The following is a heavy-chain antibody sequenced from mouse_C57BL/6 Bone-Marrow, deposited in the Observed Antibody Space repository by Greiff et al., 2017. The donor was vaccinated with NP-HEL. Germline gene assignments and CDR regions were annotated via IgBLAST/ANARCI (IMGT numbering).Heavy chain of an antibody. CDR1: GYTFTSYW. Sequence: QVQLQQPGAELVRPGSSVKLSCKASGYTFTSYWMDWVKQRPGQGLEWIGNIYPSDSETHYNQKFKDKATLTVDKSSSTAYMQLSSLTSEDSAVYYCERENYYAMDYWGQGTSVTVSS. J-gene: IGHJ4*01. CDR2: IYPSDSET. CDR3: ERENYYAMDY. V-gene: IGHV1-61*01.